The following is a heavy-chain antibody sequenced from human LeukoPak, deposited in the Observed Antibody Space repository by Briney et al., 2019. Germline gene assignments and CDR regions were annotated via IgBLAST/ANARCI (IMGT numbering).Heavy chain of an antibody. CDR3: TRDLDGSGSYHWFDP. D-gene: IGHD3-10*01. Sequence: PGGSLRLSCAASGFTFSSYWMHWVRQAPGKGLVWVSRINSDGSSTSYADSVKGRFIISRDNAKNTLYLQMSSLRAEDTAVYYCTRDLDGSGSYHWFDPWGRGNLVTVSS. V-gene: IGHV3-74*01. CDR2: INSDGSST. J-gene: IGHJ5*02. CDR1: GFTFSSYW.